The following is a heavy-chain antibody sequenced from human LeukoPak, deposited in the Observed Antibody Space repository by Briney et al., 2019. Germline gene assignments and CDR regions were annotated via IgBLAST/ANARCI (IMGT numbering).Heavy chain of an antibody. CDR3: ARLSNYVFDF. Sequence: PGGSLRLSCAASGFTFSNCWMNWVRQAPGKGLEWVSIIYISGSTYYADSVKGRFTISRDNSKNTLYLQMNSLRAEDTAVYYCARLSNYVFDFWGQGTLVTVSS. V-gene: IGHV3-66*02. J-gene: IGHJ4*02. CDR2: IYISGST. CDR1: GFTFSNCW. D-gene: IGHD4-11*01.